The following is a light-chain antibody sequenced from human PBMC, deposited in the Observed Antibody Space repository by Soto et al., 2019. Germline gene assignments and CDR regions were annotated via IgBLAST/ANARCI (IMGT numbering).Light chain of an antibody. V-gene: IGLV2-14*01. CDR1: RSDVGAYNY. Sequence: QSALTQPASVSGSPGQSITISCTGTRSDVGAYNYVSWYQQTPGKAPKLIIYEVTNRPSGVSTRFSGSKSGDTASLTISGLQAEDEGQYYCSSYSTDTNVVFGGGTKVTVL. CDR2: EVT. CDR3: SSYSTDTNVV. J-gene: IGLJ2*01.